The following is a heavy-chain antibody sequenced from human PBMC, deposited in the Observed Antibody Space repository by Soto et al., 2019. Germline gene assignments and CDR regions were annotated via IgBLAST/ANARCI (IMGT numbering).Heavy chain of an antibody. CDR2: IYSDGST. J-gene: IGHJ4*02. CDR1: GFTVSNNY. CDR3: ARDLDSKFEI. Sequence: GGSLRLSCAASGFTVSNNYVNWVRQAPGKGLEWVSVIYSDGSTYYADSVKGRFTLSRDNSENTLYLQMSSLRGEDTAVYYCARDLDSKFEIWGQGTLVTVSS. D-gene: IGHD1-1*01. V-gene: IGHV3-66*01.